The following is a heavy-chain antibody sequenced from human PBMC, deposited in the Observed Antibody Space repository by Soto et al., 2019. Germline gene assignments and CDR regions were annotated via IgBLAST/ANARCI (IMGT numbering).Heavy chain of an antibody. CDR1: GYTFTSYD. D-gene: IGHD1-7*01. Sequence: QVQLVQSGAEVKKPGASVKVSCKASGYTFTSYDINWVRQATGQGLEWMGWMNPNSGNTAYAQKFQGRVTMTRNTSISTAYMELSSLRSEATAVYYCARERTGPNYFDYWGQGTLVTVSS. CDR3: ARERTGPNYFDY. J-gene: IGHJ4*02. CDR2: MNPNSGNT. V-gene: IGHV1-8*01.